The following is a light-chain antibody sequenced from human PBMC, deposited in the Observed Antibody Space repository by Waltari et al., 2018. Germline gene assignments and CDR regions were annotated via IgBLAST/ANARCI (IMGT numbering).Light chain of an antibody. V-gene: IGKV1-27*01. Sequence: DIQMTQSPSSLAASVGDRVSITCRASQGISNYLVWYQQKPGKVPKLLIDAASTLQSGVPPRFSGSGSGTDFTLTISSLQPEDVATYYCQEYNSAPLTFGGGTKVEFK. CDR2: AAS. CDR1: QGISNY. J-gene: IGKJ4*01. CDR3: QEYNSAPLT.